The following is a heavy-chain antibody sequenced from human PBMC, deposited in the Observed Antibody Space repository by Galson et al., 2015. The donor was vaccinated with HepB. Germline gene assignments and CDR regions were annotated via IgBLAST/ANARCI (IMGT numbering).Heavy chain of an antibody. V-gene: IGHV3-30*18. CDR1: GMTFSNYG. Sequence: SLRLSCAASGMTFSNYGLHWVRPAPGKGLEWVAVIASDGSNKYYADSVRGRFTISRDNAKTTLYLQMDSLRVEDTAMYYCAKDDSSGSDALDIWGQGTMVTVSS. CDR2: IASDGSNK. D-gene: IGHD3-22*01. J-gene: IGHJ3*02. CDR3: AKDDSSGSDALDI.